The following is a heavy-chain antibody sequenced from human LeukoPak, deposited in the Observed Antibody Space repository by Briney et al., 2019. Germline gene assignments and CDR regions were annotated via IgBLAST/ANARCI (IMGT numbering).Heavy chain of an antibody. J-gene: IGHJ4*02. CDR2: ISAYHGNT. V-gene: IGHV1-18*01. CDR1: GYTLTSYG. Sequence: ASVKVSCKASGYTLTSYGISWVRQAPGQGLEWMGWISAYHGNTNYAPKVQGRVTMTTDTSTSTAYMELRSLRSDDTAIYYCARVWEDTIFGVADLDYWGQGTLVTVSS. CDR3: ARVWEDTIFGVADLDY. D-gene: IGHD3-3*01.